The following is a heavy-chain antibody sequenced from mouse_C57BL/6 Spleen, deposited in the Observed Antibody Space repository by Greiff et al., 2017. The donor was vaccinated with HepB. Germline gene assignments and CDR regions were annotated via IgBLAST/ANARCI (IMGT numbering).Heavy chain of an antibody. J-gene: IGHJ3*01. Sequence: QVQLKESGAELVRPGASVTLSCKASGYTFTDYEMHWVKQTPVHGLEWIGAIDPETGGTAYNQKFKGKAILTADKSSSTAYMELRSLTSEDSAVYYCTRGGYLLGFAYWGQGTLVTVSA. CDR2: IDPETGGT. D-gene: IGHD5-1-1*01. V-gene: IGHV1-15*01. CDR3: TRGGYLLGFAY. CDR1: GYTFTDYE.